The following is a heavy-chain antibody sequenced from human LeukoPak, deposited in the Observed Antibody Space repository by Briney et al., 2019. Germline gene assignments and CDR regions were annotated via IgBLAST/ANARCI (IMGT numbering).Heavy chain of an antibody. D-gene: IGHD3-22*01. CDR1: GYTFTSYD. V-gene: IGHV1-8*01. CDR3: ARGPLYDNSGYYYVNY. CDR2: MNPNSGNT. Sequence: ASVKVSCKASGYTFTSYDINWVRQATGQGLEWMGWMNPNSGNTAYAQMFQGRVTMTRNTSMSTAYMELSSLRSEDTAVYYCARGPLYDNSGYYYVNYWGQGTLVTVSS. J-gene: IGHJ4*02.